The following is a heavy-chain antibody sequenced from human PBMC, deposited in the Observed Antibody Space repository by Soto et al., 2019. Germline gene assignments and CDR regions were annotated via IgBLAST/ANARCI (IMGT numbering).Heavy chain of an antibody. D-gene: IGHD2-15*01. Sequence: PSETLSLTCTVSGGSISSGDYYWSWIRQPPGKGLEWIGYISYSGSTDYNPSLKSRVTISVDTSKNQISLQVRSATAADAAVYYCARDLKEYCSDGKCNWFDPWGQGTLVTVSS. CDR3: ARDLKEYCSDGKCNWFDP. CDR2: ISYSGST. V-gene: IGHV4-61*08. CDR1: GGSISSGDYY. J-gene: IGHJ5*02.